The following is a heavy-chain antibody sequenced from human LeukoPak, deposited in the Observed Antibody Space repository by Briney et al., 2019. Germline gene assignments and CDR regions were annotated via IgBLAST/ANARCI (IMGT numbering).Heavy chain of an antibody. V-gene: IGHV4-34*01. Sequence: SETLSLTCAVYGGSFSGYYWSWIRQPPGKGLEWIGEINHSGSTSYNPSLKSRVTISVDTSKNQFSLKLSSVTAADTAVYYCARGQLRRWFDPWGQGTLVTVSS. CDR3: ARGQLRRWFDP. D-gene: IGHD2-2*01. CDR2: INHSGST. CDR1: GGSFSGYY. J-gene: IGHJ5*02.